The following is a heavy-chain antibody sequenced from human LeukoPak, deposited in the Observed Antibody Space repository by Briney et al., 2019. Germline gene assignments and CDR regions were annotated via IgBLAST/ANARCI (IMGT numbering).Heavy chain of an antibody. V-gene: IGHV4-59*01. CDR2: IYYSGST. D-gene: IGHD3-9*01. Sequence: SETLCLTCTVSVGSISRYYWSWVRQPPGKGLECGGYIYYSGSTNYNPSLKSRVTISVDTSKNQFSLKLSSVTAADAAVYYCASFDCDYNSFDPWGQGTLVTVSS. CDR1: VGSISRYY. CDR3: ASFDCDYNSFDP. J-gene: IGHJ5*02.